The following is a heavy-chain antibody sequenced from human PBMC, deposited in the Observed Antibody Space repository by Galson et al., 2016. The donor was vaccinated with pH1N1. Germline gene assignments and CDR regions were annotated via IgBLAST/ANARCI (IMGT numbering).Heavy chain of an antibody. CDR2: IWSDGSRR. J-gene: IGHJ4*02. Sequence: SLRLSCAASGFIFSHVGMHWVRQAPGKGLEWVAVIWSDGSRRYYSESVEGRFTISRDNSKNTLSLQMNSLRAEDTAVYFCAKADHIWASYFDYWGQGTLVTVSS. D-gene: IGHD2-21*01. V-gene: IGHV3-33*06. CDR1: GFIFSHVG. CDR3: AKADHIWASYFDY.